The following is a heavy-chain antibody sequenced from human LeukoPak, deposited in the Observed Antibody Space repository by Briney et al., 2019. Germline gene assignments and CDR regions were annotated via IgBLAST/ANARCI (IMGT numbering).Heavy chain of an antibody. CDR3: ASTSIAAAGGIDY. J-gene: IGHJ4*02. CDR1: GGSINSYY. V-gene: IGHV4-59*08. Sequence: PSETLSLTCTVSGGSINSYYWSWIRQPPGKGLEWIGYIYYSGSTNYNPSLKSRVTISVDTSKNQFSLKLSSVTAADTAVYYCASTSIAAAGGIDYWGQGTLVTVSS. CDR2: IYYSGST. D-gene: IGHD6-13*01.